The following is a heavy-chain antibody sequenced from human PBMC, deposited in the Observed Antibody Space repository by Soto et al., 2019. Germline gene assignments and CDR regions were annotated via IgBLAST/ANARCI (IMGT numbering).Heavy chain of an antibody. CDR1: GFTFSSYA. J-gene: IGHJ3*02. V-gene: IGHV3-23*01. D-gene: IGHD3-10*01. CDR3: AKDRAWFGAPGAFDI. Sequence: GGSLRLSCAASGFTFSSYAMSWVRQAPGKGLEWVSAISGSGGSTYYADSVKGRFTISRDNSKNTLYLQMNSLRAEDTAVYYCAKDRAWFGAPGAFDIWGQGTMVTVPS. CDR2: ISGSGGST.